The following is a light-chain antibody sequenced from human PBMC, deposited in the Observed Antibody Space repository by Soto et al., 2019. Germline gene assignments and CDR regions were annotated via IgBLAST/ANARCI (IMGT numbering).Light chain of an antibody. Sequence: QLVLTQPPSASGSPGQSVTISCTGTSSDLGDYDYVSWYQQHPGKAPKLMIYEVSKRPSGVPDRFSGSKSGNTASLTVTGLQAEDEADYYCSSYAGSNNLIFGGGTKLTVL. V-gene: IGLV2-8*01. CDR1: SSDLGDYDY. CDR3: SSYAGSNNLI. J-gene: IGLJ2*01. CDR2: EVS.